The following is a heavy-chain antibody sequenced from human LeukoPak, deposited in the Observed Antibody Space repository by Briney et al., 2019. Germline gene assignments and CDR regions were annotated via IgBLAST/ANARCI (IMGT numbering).Heavy chain of an antibody. CDR3: ARLVYYSGSYYYFDY. CDR2: IYPGDSDT. V-gene: IGHV5-51*01. D-gene: IGHD1-26*01. CDR1: GYSFTSYW. J-gene: IGHJ4*02. Sequence: GESLKISCKGSGYSFTSYWIGWVRQMPGEGLEWMGIIYPGDSDTRYSPSFQGQVTISADKSISTAYLQWSSLKASDTAMYYCARLVYYSGSYYYFDYWGQGTLVTVSS.